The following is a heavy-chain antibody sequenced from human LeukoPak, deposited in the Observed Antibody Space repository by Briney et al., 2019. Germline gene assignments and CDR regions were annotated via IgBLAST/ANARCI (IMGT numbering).Heavy chain of an antibody. CDR3: VSDRSDGGYAESNGYPTFHL. Sequence: PVASVKVSCKATGYSFTGYYRHWVRQAPGQGLEWMGWINPNSGGTNYAQKFRGRVTMTEDTSTDTAYMELINLRSDDTAVYYCVSDRSDGGYAESNGYPTFHLWGRGILVTVSS. V-gene: IGHV1-2*02. D-gene: IGHD5-24*01. J-gene: IGHJ2*01. CDR1: GYSFTGYY. CDR2: INPNSGGT.